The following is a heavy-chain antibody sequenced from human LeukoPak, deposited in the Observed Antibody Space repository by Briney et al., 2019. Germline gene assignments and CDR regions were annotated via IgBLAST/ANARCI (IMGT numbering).Heavy chain of an antibody. V-gene: IGHV3-23*01. CDR1: GFTFSSYA. D-gene: IGHD3-10*01. CDR3: AKREEDYGSGSYYYFDY. CDR2: ISGSGGST. J-gene: IGHJ4*02. Sequence: GGSLRLSCAASGFTFSSYAMNWVRQALGKGLEWVSDISGSGGSTYYADSVRGRFTISRDNSKNTLYLQMNSLRAEDTAVYYCAKREEDYGSGSYYYFDYWGQGTLVTVSS.